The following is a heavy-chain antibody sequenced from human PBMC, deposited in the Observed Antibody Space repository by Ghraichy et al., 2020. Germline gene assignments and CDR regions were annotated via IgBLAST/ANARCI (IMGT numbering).Heavy chain of an antibody. CDR1: GGSFSGYY. D-gene: IGHD3-16*01. Sequence: SQTLSLTCAVYGGSFSGYYWSWIRQPPGKGLEWIGEINHSGSTNYNPSLKSRVTISVDTSKNQFSLKLSSVTAADTAVYYCARAVWDDAFDIWGQGTMVTVSS. CDR3: ARAVWDDAFDI. CDR2: INHSGST. J-gene: IGHJ3*02. V-gene: IGHV4-34*01.